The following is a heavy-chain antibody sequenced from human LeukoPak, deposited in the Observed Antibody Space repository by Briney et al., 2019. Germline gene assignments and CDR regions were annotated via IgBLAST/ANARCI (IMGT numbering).Heavy chain of an antibody. CDR1: GYSFTRYA. J-gene: IGHJ4*02. CDR2: IDPSTGNP. Sequence: ASVKVSCKASGYSFTRYAINWVRQAPGHGPEWMGWIDPSTGNPTYAQDFTGRFVFSLDTSVSTAYLQINSLKAEDTAVYYCAGDAFSGGITVLDYWGQGILVTVSS. CDR3: AGDAFSGGITVLDY. D-gene: IGHD1-20*01. V-gene: IGHV7-4-1*02.